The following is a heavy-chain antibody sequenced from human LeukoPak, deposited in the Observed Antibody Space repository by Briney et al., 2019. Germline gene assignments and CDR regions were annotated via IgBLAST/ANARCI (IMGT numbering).Heavy chain of an antibody. V-gene: IGHV4-4*07. J-gene: IGHJ3*02. CDR2: IYPSGST. Sequence: SETLSLTCTVSGGSISSYYCSWIRQPAGKGLEWIGRIYPSGSTNYNPSQKSRVTMSVDTSKNQFSLKLSSVTAADTPVYYCARDGVYGGSSDAFDIWGQGTMVTVSS. CDR1: GGSISSYY. D-gene: IGHD4-23*01. CDR3: ARDGVYGGSSDAFDI.